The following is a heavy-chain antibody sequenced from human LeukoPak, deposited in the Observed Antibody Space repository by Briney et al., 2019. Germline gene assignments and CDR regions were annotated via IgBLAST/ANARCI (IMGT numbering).Heavy chain of an antibody. J-gene: IGHJ4*02. Sequence: SETLSLTCTVSGDSITNYWSWIRQPPGKGLEWIGYIYYSGSTNYNPSLKSRVTISVDTSKNQFSLKLSSVTAADTAVYYCARFRTPAALDYWGQGTLVTVSS. CDR2: IYYSGST. CDR1: GDSITNY. D-gene: IGHD2-2*01. V-gene: IGHV4-59*01. CDR3: ARFRTPAALDY.